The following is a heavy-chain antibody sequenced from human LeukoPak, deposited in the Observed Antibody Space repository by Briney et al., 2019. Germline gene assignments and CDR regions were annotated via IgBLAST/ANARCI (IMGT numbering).Heavy chain of an antibody. J-gene: IGHJ3*02. V-gene: IGHV3-74*01. CDR3: ARGGSGCFDI. Sequence: PGGSLRLSCAASGFTFSGFRMHWVRQAPGKGLVWVSHVHKDGISTSYTDSVKGRFTISRDNAKNTVDLQMNSLRAEDTGVYYCARGGSGCFDIWGQGTMATVSS. D-gene: IGHD1-26*01. CDR1: GFTFSGFR. CDR2: VHKDGIST.